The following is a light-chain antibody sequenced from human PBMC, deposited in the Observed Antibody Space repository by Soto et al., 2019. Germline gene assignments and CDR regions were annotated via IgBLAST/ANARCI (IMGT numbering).Light chain of an antibody. CDR1: QSVSIY. CDR2: DAS. J-gene: IGKJ1*01. V-gene: IGKV3-11*01. Sequence: EIVLTQSPATLSLSPGERATLSCRASQSVSIYFAWYQQKPGQAPTLLIYDASNRATGIPARFSGSGSGTDFTLTISSLEPEDFAVYYCQQRSNWPWTFGQGTKVEIK. CDR3: QQRSNWPWT.